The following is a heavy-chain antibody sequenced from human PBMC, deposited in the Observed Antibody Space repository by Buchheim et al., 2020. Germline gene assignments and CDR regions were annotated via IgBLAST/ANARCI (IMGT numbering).Heavy chain of an antibody. J-gene: IGHJ1*01. D-gene: IGHD2-15*01. CDR1: GFSVSTREVS. CDR3: VRRHSSSRGPPN. V-gene: IGHV2-5*02. Sequence: QITLKESGPTLVKPTQTLTLTCSCSGFSVSTREVSVGWIRQPPGKAPEWLALSHGDDTEQYRPALRSRLTLPKETPKNQVVLTLANVDPVDTATYYCVRRHSSSRGPPNWGPGTL. CDR2: SHGDDTE.